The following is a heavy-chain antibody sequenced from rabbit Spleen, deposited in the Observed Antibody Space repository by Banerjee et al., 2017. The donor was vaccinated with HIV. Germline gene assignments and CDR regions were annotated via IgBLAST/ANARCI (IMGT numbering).Heavy chain of an antibody. J-gene: IGHJ4*01. CDR2: IYTGSGST. CDR1: GFTLSTYYM. D-gene: IGHD6-1*01. CDR3: ARIPTYNGYSYVSNL. Sequence: QQQLVESGGGLVQPGGSLKLSCKASGFTLSTYYMNWVRQAPGKGLEWIGCIYTGSGSTYYASWAKGRFTISKTSSTTVTLQMTSLTAADTATYFCARIPTYNGYSYVSNLWGQGTLVTVS. V-gene: IGHV1S45*01.